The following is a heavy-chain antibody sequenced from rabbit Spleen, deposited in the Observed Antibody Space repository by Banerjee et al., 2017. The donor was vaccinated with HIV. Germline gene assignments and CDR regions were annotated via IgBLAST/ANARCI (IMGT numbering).Heavy chain of an antibody. V-gene: IGHV1S45*01. Sequence: QEQLVESGGGLVKPEGSLTLTCTVSGFSFSSIYWICWVRQAPGKGLEWIACIDTNDGDTDYANWPKGRFTISKTSSTTVTLQMTSLTAADTATYFCARNYVNTFDPWGPGTLVTVS. CDR2: IDTNDGDT. CDR1: GFSFSSIYW. D-gene: IGHD1-1*01. J-gene: IGHJ2*01. CDR3: ARNYVNTFDP.